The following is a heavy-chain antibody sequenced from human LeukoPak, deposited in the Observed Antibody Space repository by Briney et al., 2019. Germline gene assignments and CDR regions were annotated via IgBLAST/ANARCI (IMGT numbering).Heavy chain of an antibody. V-gene: IGHV3-23*01. Sequence: PGGSLRLSCAASGFTFSSYAMSWVRQAPGKGLEWVSAISGSGGSTYYADSVKGRFTISRDNSKNTLYLQMNSLRAEDTAVYYWAKVPNLFCSRTSAPQDYGARGTLVTAPS. CDR1: GFTFSSYA. D-gene: IGHD2-2*01. J-gene: IGHJ4*02. CDR2: ISGSGGST. CDR3: AKVPNLFCSRTSAPQDY.